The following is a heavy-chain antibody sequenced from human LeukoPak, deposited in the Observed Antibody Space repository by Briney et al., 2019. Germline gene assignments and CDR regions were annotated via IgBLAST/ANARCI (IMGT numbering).Heavy chain of an antibody. D-gene: IGHD2-2*01. J-gene: IGHJ5*02. CDR3: AKAASSPFLNWFDP. Sequence: GGSLRLSCAASGFTFSSYAMTWVRQAPGKGLEWVSSTSAGAGSTYYADPMKGRFTMSRDNSKNMLYLQMNSLRAEDTAVYYCAKAASSPFLNWFDPWGQGTLVTVSS. CDR2: TSAGAGST. CDR1: GFTFSSYA. V-gene: IGHV3-23*01.